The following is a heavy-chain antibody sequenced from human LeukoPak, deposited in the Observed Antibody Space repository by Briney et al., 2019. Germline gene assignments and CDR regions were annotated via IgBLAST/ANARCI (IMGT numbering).Heavy chain of an antibody. J-gene: IGHJ4*02. V-gene: IGHV3-48*04. CDR1: GLTFSTYS. Sequence: GGSLRLSCAASGLTFSTYSINWVRQAPGKGWGWVSSISSSSSTIYYADSVKGRFTISRDNAKNSLYLQMNSLRAEDTAVYYCARDSSYYYGSGSPSYWGQGTLVTVSS. CDR2: ISSSSSTI. D-gene: IGHD3-10*01. CDR3: ARDSSYYYGSGSPSY.